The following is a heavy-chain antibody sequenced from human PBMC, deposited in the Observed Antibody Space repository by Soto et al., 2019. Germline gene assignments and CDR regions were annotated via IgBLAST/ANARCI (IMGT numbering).Heavy chain of an antibody. Sequence: PGESLKISCKGSGYSFTSYWIGWVRQMPGKGLEWMGIIYPGDSDTRYSPSFQGQVTISADKSISTAYLQWSSLKASDTAMYYCARQRAAYGDYHYFMDVWGKGSTVIVSS. CDR3: ARQRAAYGDYHYFMDV. D-gene: IGHD4-17*01. J-gene: IGHJ6*03. CDR2: IYPGDSDT. V-gene: IGHV5-51*01. CDR1: GYSFTSYW.